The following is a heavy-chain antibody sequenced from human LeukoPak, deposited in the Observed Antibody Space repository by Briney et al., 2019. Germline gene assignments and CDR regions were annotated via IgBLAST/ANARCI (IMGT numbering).Heavy chain of an antibody. J-gene: IGHJ4*02. Sequence: GGSLRLSCAASGFTFDDYTMHWVRQAPGKGLEWVSLISWDGGSTYYADSVKGRFTISRDNSKNSLYLQMNSLRTEDTALYYCAKDITPSSKSGYFDYWGQGTLVTSPQ. CDR3: AKDITPSSKSGYFDY. V-gene: IGHV3-43*01. CDR2: ISWDGGST. CDR1: GFTFDDYT. D-gene: IGHD4-11*01.